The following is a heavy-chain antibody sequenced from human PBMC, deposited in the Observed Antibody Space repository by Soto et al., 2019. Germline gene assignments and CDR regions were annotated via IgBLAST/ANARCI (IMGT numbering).Heavy chain of an antibody. V-gene: IGHV1-46*01. D-gene: IGHD1-1*01. CDR3: ARSTDRYYFDY. Sequence: SVKVTCKASGYTLINYYLHWVRLAPGQGLEWLGMINPSSGDTTSAQKFQARVTMTRGSSPRTVDLDLSSLRSDDTAVYYCARSTDRYYFDYWGQGTLVTVSS. J-gene: IGHJ4*02. CDR2: INPSSGDT. CDR1: GYTLINYY.